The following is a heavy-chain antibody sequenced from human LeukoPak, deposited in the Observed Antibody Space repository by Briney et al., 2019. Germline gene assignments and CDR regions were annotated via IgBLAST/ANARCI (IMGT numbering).Heavy chain of an antibody. V-gene: IGHV3-21*01. CDR3: ARGASTPGEYYFDY. CDR2: ISSKSSYI. J-gene: IGHJ4*02. CDR1: GFTFSSYS. Sequence: GGSLRLSCAASGFTFSSYSMNWVRQAPGKGLEWVSSISSKSSYIYYAHSLKGRFTISRDNAKNSPYLQMNSLRAEDTAVYYCARGASTPGEYYFDYWGQGTLVTVSS. D-gene: IGHD2-2*01.